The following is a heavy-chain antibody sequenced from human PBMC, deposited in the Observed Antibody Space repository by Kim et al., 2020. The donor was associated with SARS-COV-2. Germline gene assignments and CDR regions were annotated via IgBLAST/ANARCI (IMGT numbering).Heavy chain of an antibody. CDR2: IDPRDSDT. CDR3: ARRLGYSYGHDAFDI. V-gene: IGHV5-51*01. J-gene: IGHJ3*02. D-gene: IGHD5-18*01. CDR1: GYGFTSNW. Sequence: GESLKISCKGSGYGFTSNWIAWVRQMPGQGLQWMGIIDPRDSDTRYSPSFQGQVTISADRSISTAYLQWRTLRASDTAVYYCARRLGYSYGHDAFDIWGQGTVVTVSS.